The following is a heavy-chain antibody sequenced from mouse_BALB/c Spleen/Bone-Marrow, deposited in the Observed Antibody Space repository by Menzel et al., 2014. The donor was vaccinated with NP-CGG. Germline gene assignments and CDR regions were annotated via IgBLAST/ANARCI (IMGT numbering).Heavy chain of an antibody. D-gene: IGHD2-1*01. V-gene: IGHV1-69*02. CDR2: IDPSDSET. CDR1: GYSFTSYW. Sequence: VKLVESGPQLVRPGASVKISCKASGYSFTSYWMHWVKQRPGQGLEWIGMIDPSDSETRLNQKFKDKATLTVDKSSSTAYLQLSIPTSEDSAVYYCASPSDGNPFAYWGQGTLVTVSA. J-gene: IGHJ3*01. CDR3: ASPSDGNPFAY.